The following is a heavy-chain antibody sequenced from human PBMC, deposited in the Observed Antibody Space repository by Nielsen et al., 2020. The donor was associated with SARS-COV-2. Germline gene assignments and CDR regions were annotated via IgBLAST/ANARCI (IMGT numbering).Heavy chain of an antibody. J-gene: IGHJ6*01. CDR3: VRHEGGTTMDV. CDR1: GGSVSSGSYY. CDR2: IYYSGST. D-gene: IGHD1-14*01. V-gene: IGHV4-61*01. Sequence: ESLKISCTVSGGSVSSGSYYWSWIRQPPGKGLEWIGYIYYSGSTNYNPSLKSRVTISVDTSKNQFSLKLSSVTAADTAVYYCVRHEGGTTMDVWGPGTMVTVSS.